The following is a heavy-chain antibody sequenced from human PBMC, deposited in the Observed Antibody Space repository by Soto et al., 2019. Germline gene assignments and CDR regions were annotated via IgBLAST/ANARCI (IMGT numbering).Heavy chain of an antibody. CDR2: IIPIFGTA. Sequence: GASVKVSCKASGGTFSSYAISWVRQAPGQGLEWMGGIIPIFGTANYAQKFQGRVTITADKSTSTAYMELSSLRSEATAVNYGASATMNGAFNIWGQGTMDTLSS. V-gene: IGHV1-69*06. CDR3: ASATMNGAFNI. J-gene: IGHJ3*02. D-gene: IGHD3-22*01. CDR1: GGTFSSYA.